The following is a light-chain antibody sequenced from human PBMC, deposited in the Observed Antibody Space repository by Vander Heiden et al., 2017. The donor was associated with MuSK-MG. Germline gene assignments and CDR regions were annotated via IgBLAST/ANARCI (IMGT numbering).Light chain of an antibody. V-gene: IGKV1-39*01. Sequence: DIQMTQSPSSLSASVGDRVTITCRASQSIRGYLNWYQQKSGEAPKLLIYAASSLQSGVPPRFSGSGSGTDFTLTISSLQPDDFATYYCQQSDSTPQTFGQGTKVEIK. CDR2: AAS. CDR1: QSIRGY. CDR3: QQSDSTPQT. J-gene: IGKJ1*01.